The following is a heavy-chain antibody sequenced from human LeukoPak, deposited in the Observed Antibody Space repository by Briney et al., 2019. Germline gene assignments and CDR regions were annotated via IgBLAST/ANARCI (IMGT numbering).Heavy chain of an antibody. CDR3: ARGGKYYDILTGYSDSFAFDI. Sequence: GRSLRLSCAASGFTVSSKYMSWVRQAPGKGLEWVSVIYSSGSTYYADSVKGRFTSSRDNSKNTLYLQMNSLRAEDTAVYYCARGGKYYDILTGYSDSFAFDIWGQGTMVTVSS. J-gene: IGHJ3*02. CDR1: GFTVSSKY. D-gene: IGHD3-9*01. CDR2: IYSSGST. V-gene: IGHV3-66*01.